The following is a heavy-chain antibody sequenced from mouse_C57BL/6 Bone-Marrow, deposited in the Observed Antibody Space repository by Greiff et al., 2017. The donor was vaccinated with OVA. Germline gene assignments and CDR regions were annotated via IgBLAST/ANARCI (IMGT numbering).Heavy chain of an antibody. V-gene: IGHV1-15*01. CDR2: IDPETGGT. CDR3: TKGDYGNYGFAY. J-gene: IGHJ3*01. CDR1: GYTFTDYE. Sequence: VQRVESGAELVRPGASVTLSCKASGYTFTDYEMHWVKQTPVHGLEWIGAIDPETGGTAYNQKFKGKAILTADKSSSTAYMELRSLTSEDSAVYYCTKGDYGNYGFAYWGQGTLVTVSA. D-gene: IGHD2-1*01.